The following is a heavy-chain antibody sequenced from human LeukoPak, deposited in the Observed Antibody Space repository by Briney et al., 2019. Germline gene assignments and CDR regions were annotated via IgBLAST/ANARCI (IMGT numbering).Heavy chain of an antibody. D-gene: IGHD6-19*01. Sequence: SGTLPLTCAVSGGSISTNNWWHWVRQSPGKGLEWIAEIYYNGGTNYNPSLKSRVTISVDTSKNQFSLNVNSVTAADTAMYYCAREVAAGSHKGFDYWGQGTLVTVSS. CDR1: GGSISTNNW. J-gene: IGHJ4*02. CDR3: AREVAAGSHKGFDY. V-gene: IGHV4-4*02. CDR2: IYYNGGT.